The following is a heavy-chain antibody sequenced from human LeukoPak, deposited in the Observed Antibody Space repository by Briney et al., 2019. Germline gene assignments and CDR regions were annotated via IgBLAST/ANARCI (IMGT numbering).Heavy chain of an antibody. CDR3: ARDDAFDI. CDR2: ISSNGGST. CDR1: GFTFSSYA. Sequence: GGSLRLSCAASGFTFSSYAMHWVRQAPGKGLEYVSAISSNGGSTYYANSVKGRFTISRDNSKNTLYLQMGSLRAGDMAVYYCARDDAFDIWGQGTMVTVSS. V-gene: IGHV3-64*01. J-gene: IGHJ3*02.